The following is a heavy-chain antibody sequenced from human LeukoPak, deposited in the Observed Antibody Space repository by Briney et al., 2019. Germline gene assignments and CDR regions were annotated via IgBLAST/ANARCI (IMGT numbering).Heavy chain of an antibody. CDR3: ARGDDSGYYDYFDY. CDR1: GFTVDSNY. J-gene: IGHJ4*02. Sequence: GGSLRLSCAASGFTVDSNYLSWVRQAPGKGLEWVSTIYTGGNTYYAASVKGRFTISRDFSKNTVFLHMNSLRAEDTAKYYCARGDDSGYYDYFDYWGQGALVTVSS. CDR2: IYTGGNT. V-gene: IGHV3-53*01. D-gene: IGHD3-22*01.